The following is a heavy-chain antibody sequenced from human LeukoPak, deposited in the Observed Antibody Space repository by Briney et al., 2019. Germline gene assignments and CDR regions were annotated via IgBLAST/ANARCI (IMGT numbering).Heavy chain of an antibody. CDR2: IYYSGST. Sequence: SETLSLTCTVSGGSISSYYWSWIRQPPGKGLEWIGYIYYSGSTNYNPSLKSRVTISVDTSKNQFSLKLSSVTAADTAVYYCARYLIGHDFWCGYYKRGANWFDPWGQGTLVTVSS. CDR1: GGSISSYY. D-gene: IGHD3-3*01. CDR3: ARYLIGHDFWCGYYKRGANWFDP. J-gene: IGHJ5*02. V-gene: IGHV4-59*01.